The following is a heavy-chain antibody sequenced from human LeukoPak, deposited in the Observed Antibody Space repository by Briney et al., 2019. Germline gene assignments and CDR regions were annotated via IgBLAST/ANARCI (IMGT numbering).Heavy chain of an antibody. D-gene: IGHD1-26*01. J-gene: IGHJ6*02. CDR1: GYTFTSYG. V-gene: IGHV1-2*02. Sequence: ASVKVSCKASGYTFTSYGISWVRQAPGQGLEWMGWINPNSGGTNYAQKFQGRVTMTRDTSISTAYMELSRLRSDDTAVYYCASPGFGSSMVYYYGMDVWGQGTTVTVSS. CDR2: INPNSGGT. CDR3: ASPGFGSSMVYYYGMDV.